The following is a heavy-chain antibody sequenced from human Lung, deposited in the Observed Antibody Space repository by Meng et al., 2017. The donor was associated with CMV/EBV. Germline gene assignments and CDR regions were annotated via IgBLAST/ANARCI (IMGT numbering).Heavy chain of an antibody. Sequence: ASXXVSXTASGYTFTNYYLHWARQAPGHGLEWMGMINSRSGTTTYSQKFQGRISMTRDTSTSTVYLDLSSLRSENSTVYYCAREEGSYDGSGAFDYWGQGTXVNGAS. J-gene: IGHJ4*02. V-gene: IGHV1-46*01. D-gene: IGHD3-22*01. CDR3: AREEGSYDGSGAFDY. CDR2: INSRSGTT. CDR1: GYTFTNYY.